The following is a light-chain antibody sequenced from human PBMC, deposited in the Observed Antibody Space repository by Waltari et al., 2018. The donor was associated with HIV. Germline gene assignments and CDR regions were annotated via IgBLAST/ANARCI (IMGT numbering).Light chain of an antibody. V-gene: IGKV1-5*03. CDR2: KAS. Sequence: DLQMTQSPSTLPASVGDRVTITCRASETIRGWLAWYQQKPGKAPKLLIQKASTLQSGVPPRFSGSGSGTEYTLTISSVQPDDFATYYCQRYDSETDPSFGQGTKLEIK. J-gene: IGKJ2*01. CDR3: QRYDSETDPS. CDR1: ETIRGW.